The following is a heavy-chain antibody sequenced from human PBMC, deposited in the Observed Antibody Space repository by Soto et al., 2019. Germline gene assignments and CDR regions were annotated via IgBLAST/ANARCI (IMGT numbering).Heavy chain of an antibody. Sequence: ASVKVSCKASGYTFTSYAMHWVRQAPGQRLEWMGWINAGNGNTKYSQKFQGRVTITRDKSTSTAYMELSSLRSEDTAVYYCARDDGYCSGGSCYSDYYYYMEVWGKGTTVTVSS. CDR3: ARDDGYCSGGSCYSDYYYYMEV. V-gene: IGHV1-3*01. CDR1: GYTFTSYA. CDR2: INAGNGNT. D-gene: IGHD2-15*01. J-gene: IGHJ6*03.